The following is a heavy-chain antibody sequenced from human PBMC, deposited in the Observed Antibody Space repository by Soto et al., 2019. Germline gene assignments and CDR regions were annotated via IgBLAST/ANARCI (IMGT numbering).Heavy chain of an antibody. V-gene: IGHV4-34*01. Sequence: SETLSLTCAVYGGSFSGYYWSWIRQPPGKGLEWIGEINHSGCTNYNPSLKSRVTISVDTSKNQFSLKLSSVTAADTAVYYCASLFPFFDILTGSQLYAFDIWGQGTMVTVSS. D-gene: IGHD3-9*01. CDR1: GGSFSGYY. CDR2: INHSGCT. J-gene: IGHJ3*02. CDR3: ASLFPFFDILTGSQLYAFDI.